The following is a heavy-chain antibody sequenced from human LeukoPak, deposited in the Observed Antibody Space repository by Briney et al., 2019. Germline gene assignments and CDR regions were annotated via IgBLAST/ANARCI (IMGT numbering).Heavy chain of an antibody. Sequence: PGGSLRLSCGASGFTFSNYWMHWVRQAPGKGQVWVSRINSDGSDTSYADSVKGRFTISRDNAKNTLYLQMNSLRAEDTAVYYCVKDRGVVLVAYNWFDPWGQGTLVTFSS. CDR1: GFTFSNYW. V-gene: IGHV3-74*01. CDR3: VKDRGVVLVAYNWFDP. D-gene: IGHD2-15*01. CDR2: INSDGSDT. J-gene: IGHJ5*02.